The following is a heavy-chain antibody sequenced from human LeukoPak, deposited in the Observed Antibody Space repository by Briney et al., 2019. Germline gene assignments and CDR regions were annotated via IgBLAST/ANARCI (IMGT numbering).Heavy chain of an antibody. Sequence: GGSLRLSCAASGFTFSSYGMHWVRQAPGKGLEWVAFIRYDGSNKHYADSVKGRFTISRDNSKNSLSLQMNSLRAEDTAVYYCARQRGSGCLDYWGQGTLVTVSS. V-gene: IGHV3-30*02. CDR3: ARQRGSGCLDY. CDR1: GFTFSSYG. CDR2: IRYDGSNK. D-gene: IGHD6-19*01. J-gene: IGHJ4*02.